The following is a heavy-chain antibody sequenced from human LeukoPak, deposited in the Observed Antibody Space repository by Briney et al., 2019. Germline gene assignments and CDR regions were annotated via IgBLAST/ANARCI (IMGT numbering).Heavy chain of an antibody. CDR2: ISSSSTI. J-gene: IGHJ4*02. Sequence: PGGSLRLSCAASGFTFSSYSMNWVRQAPGKGLEWVSYISSSSTIYYADSVKGQFTISRDNAKNSLYLQMNSLRDEDTAVYYCARGSWVSPFDYWGQGTLVTVSS. V-gene: IGHV3-48*02. D-gene: IGHD3-10*01. CDR1: GFTFSSYS. CDR3: ARGSWVSPFDY.